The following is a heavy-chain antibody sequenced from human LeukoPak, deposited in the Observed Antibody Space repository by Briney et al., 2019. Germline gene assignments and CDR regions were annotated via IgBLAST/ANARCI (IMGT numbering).Heavy chain of an antibody. J-gene: IGHJ4*02. Sequence: GGSLRLSCTASGFPFDDYAMHWVREAPGKGLEWVSGISWNSGSIGYADSVKGRFTISRDNAKNSLYLQMNSLRAEDTALYYCAKGHPYYFDYWGQGTLVTVSS. CDR2: ISWNSGSI. V-gene: IGHV3-9*01. CDR1: GFPFDDYA. CDR3: AKGHPYYFDY.